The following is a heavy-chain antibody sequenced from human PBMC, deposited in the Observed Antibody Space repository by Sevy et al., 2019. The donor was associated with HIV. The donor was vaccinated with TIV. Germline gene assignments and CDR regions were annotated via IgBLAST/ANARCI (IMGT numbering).Heavy chain of an antibody. V-gene: IGHV3-23*01. J-gene: IGHJ5*02. CDR3: AKVGLVRSSSWYFRWFDP. Sequence: GGSLRLSCAASGFTFSSYAMSWVRQAPGKGLEWVSAISGSGGSTCYADSVKGRFTISRDNSKNTLYLQRNSLRAEDTAVYYCAKVGLVRSSSWYFRWFDPWGQGTLVTVSS. CDR2: ISGSGGST. D-gene: IGHD6-6*01. CDR1: GFTFSSYA.